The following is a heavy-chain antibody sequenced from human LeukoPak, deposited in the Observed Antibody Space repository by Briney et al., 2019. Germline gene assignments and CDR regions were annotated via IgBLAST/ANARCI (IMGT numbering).Heavy chain of an antibody. V-gene: IGHV4-39*01. D-gene: IGHD3-3*01. CDR3: ARLLRFSNWFDP. J-gene: IGHJ5*02. CDR2: IYYSGST. Sequence: WVRQAPGKGLEWLGSIYYSGSTFYNPSLKSRVTISVDASKNQFSLKLTSVTAADTAVYYCARLLRFSNWFDPWGQGTLVTVSS.